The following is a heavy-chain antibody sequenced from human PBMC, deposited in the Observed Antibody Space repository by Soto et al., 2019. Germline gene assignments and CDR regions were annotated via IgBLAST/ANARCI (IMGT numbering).Heavy chain of an antibody. J-gene: IGHJ6*02. CDR1: GGSISSSSYY. Sequence: PSETLSLTCTVSGGSISSSSYYWGWIRQPPGKGLEWIGSIYYSGSTNYNPSLKSRVTISVDTSKNQFSLKLSSVTAADTAVYYCARLSNYDILTGSDTSGYYYYYYGMDVWGQGTTVTVSS. CDR2: IYYSGST. CDR3: ARLSNYDILTGSDTSGYYYYYYGMDV. D-gene: IGHD3-9*01. V-gene: IGHV4-39*07.